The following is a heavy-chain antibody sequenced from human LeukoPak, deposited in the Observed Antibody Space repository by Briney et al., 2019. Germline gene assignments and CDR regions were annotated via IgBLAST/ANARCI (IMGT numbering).Heavy chain of an antibody. Sequence: ASVKVSCKASGYTFTGYYMHWVRQAPGQGLEWMGWINPNSGGTNYAQKFQGRVTMTRDTSISTAYMELSRLRSDDTAVYYCARDRIYSSSWYYYYYYMDVWGKGTTVTVSS. CDR3: ARDRIYSSSWYYYYYYMDV. J-gene: IGHJ6*03. D-gene: IGHD6-13*01. V-gene: IGHV1-2*02. CDR2: INPNSGGT. CDR1: GYTFTGYY.